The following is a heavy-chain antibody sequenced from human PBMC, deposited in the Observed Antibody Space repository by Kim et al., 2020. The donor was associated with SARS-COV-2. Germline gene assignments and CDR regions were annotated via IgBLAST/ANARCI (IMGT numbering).Heavy chain of an antibody. V-gene: IGHV3-21*01. CDR3: ARDSYGVNYGMDV. D-gene: IGHD4-17*01. J-gene: IGHJ6*02. CDR1: GFTFSSYS. CDR2: IGSSSSYI. Sequence: GGSLRLSCAASGFTFSSYSMNWVRQAPGKGLEWVSSIGSSSSYIYYADSVKGRFTISRDNAKNSLYLQMNSLRAEDTAVYYCARDSYGVNYGMDVWGQGTTVTVSS.